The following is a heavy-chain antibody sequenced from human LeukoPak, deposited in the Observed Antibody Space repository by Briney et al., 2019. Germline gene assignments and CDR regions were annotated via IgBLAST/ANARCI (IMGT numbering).Heavy chain of an antibody. CDR2: ISAYNGNT. CDR3: ARAFWNVYGDSAGIDY. J-gene: IGHJ4*02. V-gene: IGHV1-18*01. Sequence: WASVKVSCKASGYTFTSYGISWVRQAPGQGLEWMGWISAYNGNTNYAQKLQGRVTMTTDTSTSTAYMELRSLRSDDTAVYYCARAFWNVYGDSAGIDYWGQGTLVTVSS. CDR1: GYTFTSYG. D-gene: IGHD4-17*01.